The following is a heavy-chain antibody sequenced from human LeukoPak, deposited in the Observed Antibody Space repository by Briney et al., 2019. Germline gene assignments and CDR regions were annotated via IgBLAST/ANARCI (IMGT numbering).Heavy chain of an antibody. V-gene: IGHV3-33*01. CDR3: ARDRDIVATIYYFDY. J-gene: IGHJ4*02. D-gene: IGHD5-12*01. CDR2: IWYDGSNK. CDR1: GFTFSSYG. Sequence: GGPLRLSCAASGFTFSSYGMHWVRQAPGKGLEWVAVIWYDGSNKYYADSVKGRFTISRDNSKNTLYLQMNSLRAEDTAVYYCARDRDIVATIYYFDYWGQGTLVTVSS.